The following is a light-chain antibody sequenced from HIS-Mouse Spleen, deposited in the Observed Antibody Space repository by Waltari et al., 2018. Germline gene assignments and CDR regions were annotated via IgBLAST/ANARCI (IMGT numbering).Light chain of an antibody. CDR3: QQRSNWPPLT. CDR1: QSVSSY. J-gene: IGKJ4*01. CDR2: DAS. V-gene: IGKV3-11*02. Sequence: EIVLTQSPATLSLSPGERATLSCRASQSVSSYLACYQQKPGPAPRLLNNDASNRATGIPARFSGRGSGRDFTLTISSLEPEDFAVYYCQQRSNWPPLTFGGGTKVEIK.